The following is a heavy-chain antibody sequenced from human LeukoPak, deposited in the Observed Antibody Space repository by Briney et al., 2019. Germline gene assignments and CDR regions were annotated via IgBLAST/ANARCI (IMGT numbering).Heavy chain of an antibody. Sequence: GGSLRLSCAASGFTFSSYSMNWVRQAPGKGLEWVSSISSSRSYIYYADSVKGRFTISRDNAKNSLYLQMNSLRAEDTAMYYCARDRSELIDYWGQGTLVTVSS. J-gene: IGHJ4*02. V-gene: IGHV3-21*01. D-gene: IGHD6-25*01. CDR3: ARDRSELIDY. CDR1: GFTFSSYS. CDR2: ISSSRSYI.